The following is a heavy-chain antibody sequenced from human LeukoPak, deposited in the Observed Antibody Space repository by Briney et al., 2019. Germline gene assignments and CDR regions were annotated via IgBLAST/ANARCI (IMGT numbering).Heavy chain of an antibody. V-gene: IGHV4-34*01. Sequence: SETLSLTCAVYGGSFSGYYWSWIRQPPGKGLEWIGEINHSGSTNYNPSLKSRVTISVDTSKNQFSLKLSSVTAAATAVYYCASLYGSGSGDYWGQGTLVTVSS. CDR3: ASLYGSGSGDY. CDR2: INHSGST. D-gene: IGHD3-10*01. J-gene: IGHJ4*02. CDR1: GGSFSGYY.